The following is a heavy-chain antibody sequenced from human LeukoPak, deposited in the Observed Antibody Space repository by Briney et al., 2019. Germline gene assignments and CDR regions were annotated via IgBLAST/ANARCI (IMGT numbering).Heavy chain of an antibody. CDR2: INPNSGGT. V-gene: IGHV1-2*02. Sequence: ASVKVSCKASGYTFTGYYMHWVRQAPGQGLERMGWINPNSGGTNYAQKFQGRVTMTRDTSISTAYMELSRLRSDDTAVYYCARDPARQGVPAYWGQGTLVTVSS. CDR3: ARDPARQGVPAY. J-gene: IGHJ4*02. CDR1: GYTFTGYY. D-gene: IGHD3-10*01.